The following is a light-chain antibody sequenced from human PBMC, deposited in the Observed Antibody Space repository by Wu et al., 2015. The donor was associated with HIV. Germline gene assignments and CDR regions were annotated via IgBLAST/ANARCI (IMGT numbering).Light chain of an antibody. J-gene: IGKJ4*01. V-gene: IGKV3-15*01. Sequence: APRLLIFGASTRATGIPARFSGSGSETEFALTISSMQSEDSAVYYCQQYHSWPPLTFGGGTKVEIK. CDR3: QQYHSWPPLT. CDR2: GAS.